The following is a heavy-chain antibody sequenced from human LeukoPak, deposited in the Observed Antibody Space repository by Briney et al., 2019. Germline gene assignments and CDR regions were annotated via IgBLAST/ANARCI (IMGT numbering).Heavy chain of an antibody. CDR2: FDPEDGET. CDR3: ATIEVAAGLSRAYYYYGMDV. Sequence: GASVKVSCKVSGYTLTELSMHWVRQAPGKGLEWMGGFDPEDGETIHAQKFQGRVTMTEDTSTDTAYMELSSLRSEDTAVYYCATIEVAAGLSRAYYYYGMDVWGQGTTVTVSS. V-gene: IGHV1-24*01. J-gene: IGHJ6*02. D-gene: IGHD6-13*01. CDR1: GYTLTELS.